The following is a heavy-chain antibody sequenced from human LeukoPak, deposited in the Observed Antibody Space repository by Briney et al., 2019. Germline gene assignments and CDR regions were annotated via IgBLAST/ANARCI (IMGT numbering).Heavy chain of an antibody. Sequence: SETLSLTCTVSGGSISSSSYYWGWIRQPPGKGLEWIGSIYYSGSTYYNPSLKSRVTISVDTSKNQFSLNLSSVTAADTAVYYCARAFIVGATHWFDPWGQGTLVTVSS. CDR1: GGSISSSSYY. CDR2: IYYSGST. CDR3: ARAFIVGATHWFDP. J-gene: IGHJ5*02. V-gene: IGHV4-39*07. D-gene: IGHD1-26*01.